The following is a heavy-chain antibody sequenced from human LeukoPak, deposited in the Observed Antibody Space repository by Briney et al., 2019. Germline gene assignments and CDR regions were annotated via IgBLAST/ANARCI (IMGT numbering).Heavy chain of an antibody. D-gene: IGHD3-10*01. CDR3: ARDRGVGSSAAIDAFDV. J-gene: IGHJ3*01. CDR2: VYYTGST. CDR1: GGSFRSYY. Sequence: PSETLSLTCTVSGGSFRSYYWSWIRQPPGKGLEWIGYVYYTGSTNYNPSLKSRVTISLGTSKNQFSLKLSSVTAADTAVYYCARDRGVGSSAAIDAFDVWGRGTMATVSS. V-gene: IGHV4-59*01.